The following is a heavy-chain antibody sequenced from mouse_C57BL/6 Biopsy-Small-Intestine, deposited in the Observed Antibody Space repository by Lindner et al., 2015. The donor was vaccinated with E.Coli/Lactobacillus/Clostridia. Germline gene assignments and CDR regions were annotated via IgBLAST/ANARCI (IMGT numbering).Heavy chain of an antibody. D-gene: IGHD2-1*01. CDR3: VKYGNSWFAY. CDR1: GYTFSTSG. V-gene: IGHV1-82*01. CDR2: IYPGDGDT. J-gene: IGHJ3*01. Sequence: VQLQESGPELVKPGASVKISCKASGYTFSTSGMNWVKQRPGKGLEWIGRIYPGDGDTNYNGKFKGKATLTADKSSSTAYMQLSSLTSVDSAVYFCVKYGNSWFAYWGQGTLVTVSA.